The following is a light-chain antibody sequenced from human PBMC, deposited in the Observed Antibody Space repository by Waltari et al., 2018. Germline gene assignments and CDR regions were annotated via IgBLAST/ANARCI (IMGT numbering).Light chain of an antibody. J-gene: IGLJ3*02. CDR2: GQD. V-gene: IGLV3-19*01. CDR1: SPRRYL. CDR3: LSRDTTSTRV. Sequence: SSELTQDPAVSVALGQTVRITCQGDSPRRYLASWYQTRPGQAPILILYGQDNRPSGIPDRFSGSTSGNTASLTITGAQAEDEADYYCLSRDTTSTRVFGGGTRLTV.